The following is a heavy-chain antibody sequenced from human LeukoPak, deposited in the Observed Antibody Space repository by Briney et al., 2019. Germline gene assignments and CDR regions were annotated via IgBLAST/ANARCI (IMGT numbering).Heavy chain of an antibody. CDR1: GFTFSSYA. CDR2: IIPIFGTA. J-gene: IGHJ4*02. Sequence: PGGSLRLSCAASGFTFSSYAISWVRQAPGQGLEWMGGIIPIFGTANYAQKFQGRVTITADESTSTAYMELSSLRSEDTAVYYCATYDSSGYYYGFDYWGQGTLVTVSS. CDR3: ATYDSSGYYYGFDY. V-gene: IGHV1-69*01. D-gene: IGHD3-22*01.